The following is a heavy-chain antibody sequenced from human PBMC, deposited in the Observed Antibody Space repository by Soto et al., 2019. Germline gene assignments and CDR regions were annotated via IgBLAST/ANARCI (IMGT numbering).Heavy chain of an antibody. V-gene: IGHV3-23*01. J-gene: IGHJ3*02. D-gene: IGHD1-26*01. CDR2: ISGSGGSI. Sequence: PGGSQRLSSAASGFTFSSYAMRWVRQDPGKGLEWVSGISGSGGSIYFADSVKGRFTISIDNSKNTLYLQMNSLSAEDTAVYYCPKAWVGRGPADGFDIRGQGSMVTVSS. CDR3: PKAWVGRGPADGFDI. CDR1: GFTFSSYA.